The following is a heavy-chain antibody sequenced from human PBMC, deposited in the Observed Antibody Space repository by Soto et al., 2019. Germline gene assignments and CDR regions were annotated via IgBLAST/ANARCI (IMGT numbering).Heavy chain of an antibody. CDR1: GDSVSSNSAA. D-gene: IGHD6-19*01. Sequence: SQTLSLTCAISGDSVSSNSAAWNWIRQSPSRGLEWLGRTYYRSKWYNDYAVSVKSRITINPDTSKNQFSLQLNSVTPEETAVYYCARDVRDEYSSGWYPQRVHWFDPWGQGTLVTVSS. V-gene: IGHV6-1*01. J-gene: IGHJ5*02. CDR3: ARDVRDEYSSGWYPQRVHWFDP. CDR2: TYYRSKWYN.